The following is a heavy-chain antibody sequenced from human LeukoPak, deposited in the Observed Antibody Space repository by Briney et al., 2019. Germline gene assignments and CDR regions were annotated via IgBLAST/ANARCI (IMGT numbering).Heavy chain of an antibody. CDR1: AYTFTGYY. D-gene: IGHD6-19*01. CDR3: ARSEQFPYYMDV. J-gene: IGHJ6*03. V-gene: IGHV1-2*02. Sequence: ASVKVSCKASAYTFTGYYMHWVRQSPGQGLEWMGWIYPNSGGTNYAQKFQGRVTMTRDTSISTAYMELSRLRSDDTAVYYCARSEQFPYYMDVWGKGTTVTVSS. CDR2: IYPNSGGT.